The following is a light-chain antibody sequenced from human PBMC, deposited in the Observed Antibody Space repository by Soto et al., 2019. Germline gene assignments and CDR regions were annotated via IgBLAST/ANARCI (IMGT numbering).Light chain of an antibody. CDR1: TSDVGGYNS. CDR3: SSRTSTSTRV. V-gene: IGLV2-14*01. Sequence: QSALTQPASVSGSPGQSISISCTGTTSDVGGYNSVSWYQQHPGKAPELMIYDVSNRPSGISYRFSGSKSANTASLTISGLQAEDEADYYCSSRTSTSTRVFGTGTKVTVL. CDR2: DVS. J-gene: IGLJ1*01.